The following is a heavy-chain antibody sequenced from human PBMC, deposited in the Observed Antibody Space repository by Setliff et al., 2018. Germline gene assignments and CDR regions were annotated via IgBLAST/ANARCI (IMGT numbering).Heavy chain of an antibody. Sequence: SVKVSCKASGYTFTSYGISWVRQAPGQGLEWMGWISAYNGNTNYAQKLQGRVTMTTDTSTSTAYMELRSLRSDDTAVYYCARDKATYYDSSGYYFTSSMDVWGQGTTVTVSS. CDR3: ARDKATYYDSSGYYFTSSMDV. CDR1: GYTFTSYG. CDR2: ISAYNGNT. J-gene: IGHJ6*02. D-gene: IGHD3-22*01. V-gene: IGHV1-18*01.